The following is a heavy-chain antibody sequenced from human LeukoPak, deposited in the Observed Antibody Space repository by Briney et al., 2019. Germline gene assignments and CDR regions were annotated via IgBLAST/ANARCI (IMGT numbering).Heavy chain of an antibody. J-gene: IGHJ3*02. CDR2: FYESGST. CDR1: GGSIRSRNYY. CDR3: ARHTRPGCSGYENAFDI. V-gene: IGHV4-39*01. D-gene: IGHD5-12*01. Sequence: SETLSLTCTVSGGSIRSRNYYWDWIRQPPGKGLGWIRNFYESGSTYYNPSLKSRVTISGDTSKNQFSLKLTSVTAADTAVYYCARHTRPGCSGYENAFDIWGQGTMVTVSS.